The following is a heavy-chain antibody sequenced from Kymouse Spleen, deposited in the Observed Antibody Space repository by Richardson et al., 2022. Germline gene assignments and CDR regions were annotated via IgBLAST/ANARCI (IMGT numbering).Heavy chain of an antibody. CDR2: IYYSGST. CDR1: GGSISSYY. D-gene: IGHD6-19*01. Sequence: QVQLQESGPGLVKPSETLSLTCTVSGGSISSYYWSWIRQPPGKGLEWIGYIYYSGSTNYNPSLKSRVTISVDTSKNQFSLKLSSVTAADTAVYYCARDLGSGWYYFDYWGQGTLVTVSS. CDR3: ARDLGSGWYYFDY. V-gene: IGHV4-59*01. J-gene: IGHJ4*02.